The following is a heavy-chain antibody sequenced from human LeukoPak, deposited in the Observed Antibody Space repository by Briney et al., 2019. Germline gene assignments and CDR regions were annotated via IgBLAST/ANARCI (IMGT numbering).Heavy chain of an antibody. CDR3: ARPHSSGWYGVYDI. J-gene: IGHJ3*02. CDR1: DGSISSHY. CDR2: FAYSGTT. V-gene: IGHV4-59*08. Sequence: SETLSLTCTVSDGSISSHYWSWIRQPPGKGLEWIRHFAYSGTTSYNASLKSRVTISVDTSKNQFSLTLTSVTAADTAVYYCARPHSSGWYGVYDIWGQGTMVTVSS. D-gene: IGHD6-19*01.